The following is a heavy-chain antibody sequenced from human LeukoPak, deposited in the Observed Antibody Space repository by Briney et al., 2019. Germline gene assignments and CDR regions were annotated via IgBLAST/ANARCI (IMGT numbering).Heavy chain of an antibody. D-gene: IGHD3-10*01. Sequence: SETLSLTCTVSGYSISSGYYWGWIRQPPGKGLEWIGSMYHSGSTYYNPSLKSRVTISGDTSKNQFSLKLSSVTAADTAVYYCARDSSQYYYGSGSYYDYWGQGTLVTVSS. CDR2: MYHSGST. J-gene: IGHJ4*02. CDR3: ARDSSQYYYGSGSYYDY. CDR1: GYSISSGYY. V-gene: IGHV4-38-2*02.